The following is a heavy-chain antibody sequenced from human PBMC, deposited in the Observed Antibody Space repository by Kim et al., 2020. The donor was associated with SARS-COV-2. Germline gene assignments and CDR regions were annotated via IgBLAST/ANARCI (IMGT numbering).Heavy chain of an antibody. CDR2: IKQDGSEK. CDR1: GFTFSSYW. Sequence: GGSLRLSCAASGFTFSSYWMSWARQAPGKGLEWVANIKQDGSEKYYVDSVKGRFTISRDNAKNSLYLQMNSLRAEDTAVYYCARGYSPGNWYAGDYFDYWGQGTLVTVSS. D-gene: IGHD1-1*01. CDR3: ARGYSPGNWYAGDYFDY. V-gene: IGHV3-7*01. J-gene: IGHJ4*02.